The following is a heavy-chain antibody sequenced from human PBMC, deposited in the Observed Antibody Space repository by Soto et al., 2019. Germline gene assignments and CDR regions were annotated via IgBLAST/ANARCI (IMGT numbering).Heavy chain of an antibody. V-gene: IGHV3-30*18. CDR2: ISYDGSNK. D-gene: IGHD3-16*01. Sequence: QVQLVESGGGVVQPGRSLRLSCAASGFTFSSYGMHWVRQAPGKGLEWVAVISYDGSNKYYADSVKGRFTISRDNSKNTLYLQMNSLRAEDTAVYYCAKDGASYLLDIWGQGTMFTVSS. J-gene: IGHJ3*02. CDR1: GFTFSSYG. CDR3: AKDGASYLLDI.